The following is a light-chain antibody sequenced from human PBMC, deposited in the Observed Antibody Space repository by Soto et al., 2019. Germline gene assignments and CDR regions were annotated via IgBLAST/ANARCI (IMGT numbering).Light chain of an antibody. CDR2: DVS. CDR3: CSFAGSYTFWV. CDR1: SSDVGDYNY. J-gene: IGLJ3*02. Sequence: QSALTQPRSVSGSPGQSGTISYTGTSSDVGDYNYVSWYQQYPGKAPKLVIYDVSKRPSGVPDRFSGSKSGNTASLTISGLQAEDEADYYCCSFAGSYTFWVFGGGTKLTVL. V-gene: IGLV2-11*01.